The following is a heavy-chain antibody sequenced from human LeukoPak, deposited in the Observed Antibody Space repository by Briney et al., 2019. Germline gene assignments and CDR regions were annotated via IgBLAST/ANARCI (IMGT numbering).Heavy chain of an antibody. V-gene: IGHV1-69*06. CDR2: IIPIFGTV. Sequence: SVKVSCKASGGTFSSYAISWVRQAPGQGLEWMGGIIPIFGTVNYAQKFQGRVTITADKSTSTAYMELSSLRSEDTAVYYCARASYTDGGDYFIYWFDPWGQGTLVTVSS. CDR1: GGTFSSYA. D-gene: IGHD4-17*01. CDR3: ARASYTDGGDYFIYWFDP. J-gene: IGHJ5*02.